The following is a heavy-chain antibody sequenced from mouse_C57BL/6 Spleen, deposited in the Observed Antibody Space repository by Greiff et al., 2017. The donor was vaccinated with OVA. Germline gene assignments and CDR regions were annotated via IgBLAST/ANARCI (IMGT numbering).Heavy chain of an antibody. D-gene: IGHD2-4*01. V-gene: IGHV5-4*01. CDR1: GFTFSSYA. Sequence: EVQLVESGGGLVKPGGSLKLSCAASGFTFSSYAMSWVRQTPEKRLEWVATISDGGSYTYYPDNVKGRFTISRDNAKNNLYLQMSHLKSEDTAMYYCARDTKIYYDYDWYFDVWGTGTTVTVSS. CDR3: ARDTKIYYDYDWYFDV. CDR2: ISDGGSYT. J-gene: IGHJ1*03.